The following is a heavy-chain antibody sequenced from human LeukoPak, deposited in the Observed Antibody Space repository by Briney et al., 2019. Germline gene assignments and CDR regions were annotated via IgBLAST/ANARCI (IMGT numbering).Heavy chain of an antibody. CDR3: ARVLAAAGTSFYYYYYGMDV. V-gene: IGHV1-69*04. Sequence: SVNVSFKASGGTFSSNAISWVRQAPGQGLEWMGRIIPILGIANYAQKFQGRVTITADNSTSTAYMELSSLRSEDTAVYYCARVLAAAGTSFYYYYYGMDVWGQGTTVTVSS. CDR1: GGTFSSNA. CDR2: IIPILGIA. J-gene: IGHJ6*02. D-gene: IGHD6-13*01.